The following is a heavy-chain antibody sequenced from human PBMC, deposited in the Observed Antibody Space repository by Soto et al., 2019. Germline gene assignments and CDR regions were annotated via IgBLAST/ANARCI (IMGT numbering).Heavy chain of an antibody. V-gene: IGHV3-23*01. CDR3: AKDWGY. D-gene: IGHD3-16*01. J-gene: IGHJ4*02. CDR1: GFTFSNYP. Sequence: GGSLRLSFAASGFTFSNYPMTWVRQAPGKGLEWVSGIIGSGDSTYYADSVKGRFTISRDNSKNTLYLQMDSLRAEDTAVYYCAKDWGYWGQGTLVTVSS. CDR2: IIGSGDST.